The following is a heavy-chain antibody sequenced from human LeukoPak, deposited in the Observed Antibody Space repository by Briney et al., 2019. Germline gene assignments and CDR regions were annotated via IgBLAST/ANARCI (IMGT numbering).Heavy chain of an antibody. V-gene: IGHV4-59*08. Sequence: PSETLSLTCTISNGSISDDYWSWIRQPPGKGLEWIGQIYHSGSTNYNPSLKSRVTISVDESKNQFSLKLSSVTAADTAMYYCARHPNYYGSGWGQGILVTVSS. CDR2: IYHSGST. CDR1: NGSISDDY. J-gene: IGHJ4*02. CDR3: ARHPNYYGSG. D-gene: IGHD3-10*01.